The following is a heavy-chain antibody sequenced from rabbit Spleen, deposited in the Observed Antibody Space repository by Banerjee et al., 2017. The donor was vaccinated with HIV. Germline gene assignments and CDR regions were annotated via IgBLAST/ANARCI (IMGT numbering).Heavy chain of an antibody. CDR1: GFSFSSDYY. CDR3: ARGEHFSVGFSAFAIYLDL. V-gene: IGHV1S40*01. J-gene: IGHJ4*01. D-gene: IGHD6-1*01. Sequence: QSLEESGGDLVKPGASLTLTCTASGFSFSSDYYMCWVRQAPGKGLECGACIYPDSANTAYATWAKGRFTISKTSSTTVTLQMTSLTAADTATYFCARGEHFSVGFSAFAIYLDLWGQGTLVTVS. CDR2: IYPDSANT.